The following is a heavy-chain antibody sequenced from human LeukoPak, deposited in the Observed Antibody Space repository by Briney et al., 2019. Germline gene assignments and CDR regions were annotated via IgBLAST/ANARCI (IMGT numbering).Heavy chain of an antibody. CDR2: IYYSGST. V-gene: IGHV4-59*01. Sequence: SETLSLTCTVSGGSISSYYWSWIRQPPGKGLEWIGYIYYSGSTNYNPSLKSRVTISVDTSKNQFSLKLSSVTAADTAVYYCARDRGYNWNDRIFDYWGQGTLVTVSS. CDR1: GGSISSYY. D-gene: IGHD1-1*01. J-gene: IGHJ4*02. CDR3: ARDRGYNWNDRIFDY.